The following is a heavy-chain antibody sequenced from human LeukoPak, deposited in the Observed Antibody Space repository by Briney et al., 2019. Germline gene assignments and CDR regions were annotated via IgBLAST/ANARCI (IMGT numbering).Heavy chain of an antibody. CDR1: GFTFSSYA. CDR3: AKVWFGEFNAFDI. D-gene: IGHD3-10*01. Sequence: GGSLRLSCAASGFTFSSYAMSWVRQAPGKGLEWVSAISGSGGSTYYADSVKGRFTISRDNSKNTLYLKMNSLRAEDTAVYYCAKVWFGEFNAFDIWGQGTMVTVSS. J-gene: IGHJ3*02. V-gene: IGHV3-23*01. CDR2: ISGSGGST.